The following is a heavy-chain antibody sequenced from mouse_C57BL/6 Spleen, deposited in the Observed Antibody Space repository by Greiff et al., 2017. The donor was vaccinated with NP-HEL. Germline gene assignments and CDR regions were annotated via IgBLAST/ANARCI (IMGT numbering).Heavy chain of an antibody. V-gene: IGHV1-62-2*01. CDR2: FYPGSGSI. D-gene: IGHD2-5*01. CDR3: ARHEEDSNYEGWYFDV. Sequence: QVHVKQSGAELVKPGASVKLSCKASGYTFTEYTIHWVKQRSGQGLEWIGWFYPGSGSIKYNEKFKDKATLTADKSSSTVYMELSRLTSEDSAVYFCARHEEDSNYEGWYFDVWGTGTTVTVSS. CDR1: GYTFTEYT. J-gene: IGHJ1*03.